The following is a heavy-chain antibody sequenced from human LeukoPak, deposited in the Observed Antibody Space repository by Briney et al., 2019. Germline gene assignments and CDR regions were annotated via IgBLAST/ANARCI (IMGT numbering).Heavy chain of an antibody. D-gene: IGHD4-17*01. CDR1: GFSFISYG. J-gene: IGHJ4*02. CDR2: ISDDGRSK. CDR3: AKRPSDYGDYVSYFDY. Sequence: GGSLRLSCAASGFSFISYGMHWVRRAPGKGLEWVGVISDDGRSKDYADSVKGRFTISRDNSKDTLYLQINSLRDEDTAVYYCAKRPSDYGDYVSYFDYWGQGTLVTVSS. V-gene: IGHV3-30*18.